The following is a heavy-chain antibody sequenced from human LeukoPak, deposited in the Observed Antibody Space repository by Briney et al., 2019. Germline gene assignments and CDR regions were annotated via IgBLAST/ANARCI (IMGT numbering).Heavy chain of an antibody. CDR3: ARDEGECASAWRARYLDY. J-gene: IGHJ4*02. V-gene: IGHV4-4*07. CDR2: IYNTGST. CDR1: GGSISTYY. D-gene: IGHD3-10*01. Sequence: KPSETLSLTCTVSGGSISTYYWSWIRQPAGKGLEWIGRIYNTGSTNYNPSLKSRVTMSIDTSKNQFSLKLRSVTAADTAVYYCARDEGECASAWRARYLDYWGQGTLVTVSS.